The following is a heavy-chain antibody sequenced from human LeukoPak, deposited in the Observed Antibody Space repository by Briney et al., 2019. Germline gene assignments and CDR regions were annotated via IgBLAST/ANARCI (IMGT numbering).Heavy chain of an antibody. Sequence: GGSLRLSCAASGFTFSSYSMNWVRQAPGKGLEWVSSISSSSSYIYYADSVKGRFTISRDNAKNSLYLQMNSLRAEDTAVYYCTREVSGSLYFDYWGQGTLVTVSS. J-gene: IGHJ4*02. V-gene: IGHV3-21*01. CDR3: TREVSGSLYFDY. D-gene: IGHD1-26*01. CDR2: ISSSSSYI. CDR1: GFTFSSYS.